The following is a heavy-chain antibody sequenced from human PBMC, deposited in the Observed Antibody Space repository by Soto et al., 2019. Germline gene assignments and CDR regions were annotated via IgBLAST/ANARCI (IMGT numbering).Heavy chain of an antibody. CDR3: ARIAYYYDSSSFDY. J-gene: IGHJ4*02. CDR2: IYYSGST. V-gene: IGHV4-31*03. D-gene: IGHD3-22*01. Sequence: SETLSLTCTVSGDSISSGGYYWIWIRHHPGKGLEWIGYIYYSGSTYYNPSLKSRVSISVDTSKNQFSLKLRSVTAADTAVYYCARIAYYYDSSSFDYWGQGTLVTVSS. CDR1: GDSISSGGYY.